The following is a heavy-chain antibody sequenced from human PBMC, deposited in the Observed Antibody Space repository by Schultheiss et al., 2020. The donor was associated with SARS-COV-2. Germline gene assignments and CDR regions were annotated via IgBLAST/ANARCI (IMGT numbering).Heavy chain of an antibody. J-gene: IGHJ5*02. D-gene: IGHD5-24*01. Sequence: GGSLRLSCSASGFTFSTNGMHWVRQAPGKGLEWVAAMWYDGSNEYHADSLKGRFTISRDNSKNTLYLQMHSLRAEDTAVYYCARGRPKIEMDGFGWFDPWGQGTLVTVSS. CDR2: MWYDGSNE. CDR3: ARGRPKIEMDGFGWFDP. CDR1: GFTFSTNG. V-gene: IGHV3-33*08.